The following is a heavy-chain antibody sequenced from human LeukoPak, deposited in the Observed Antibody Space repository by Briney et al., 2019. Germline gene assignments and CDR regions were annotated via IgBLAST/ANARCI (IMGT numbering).Heavy chain of an antibody. V-gene: IGHV3-23*01. D-gene: IGHD1-26*01. J-gene: IGHJ4*02. CDR1: GFIFSNYG. Sequence: GGSLRLSCAASGFIFSNYGMNWVRQAPGKGLEWVSAISGSGGSTYYADSVKGRFTISRDNSKNTLYLQMNSLRAEDTAVYYCAKDLGKVGATYWGQGTLVTVSS. CDR2: ISGSGGST. CDR3: AKDLGKVGATY.